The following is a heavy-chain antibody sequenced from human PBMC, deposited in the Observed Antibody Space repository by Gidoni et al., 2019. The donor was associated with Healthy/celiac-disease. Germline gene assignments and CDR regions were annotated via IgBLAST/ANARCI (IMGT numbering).Heavy chain of an antibody. Sequence: QVQLQQWGAGLLKPSETLSLTCAVYGGSFSGYYWSWIRQPPGKGLEWIGEINHSGSTNYNPSLKSRVTISVDTSKNQFSLKLSSVTAADTAVYYCARGTLRASSGFDYWGQGTLVTVSS. J-gene: IGHJ4*02. CDR1: GGSFSGYY. CDR3: ARGTLRASSGFDY. CDR2: INHSGST. V-gene: IGHV4-34*01. D-gene: IGHD6-19*01.